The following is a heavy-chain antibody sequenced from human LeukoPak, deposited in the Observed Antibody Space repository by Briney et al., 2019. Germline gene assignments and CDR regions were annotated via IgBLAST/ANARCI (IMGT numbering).Heavy chain of an antibody. CDR3: AAGSDYYDLIYGMDV. Sequence: GASVTVSCKASGFTFTSSAVQWVRQARGQRLEWIGWIVVGSGNTNYAQKFQERVTITRDMSTSTAYMELSSLRSEDTAVYYCAAGSDYYDLIYGMDVWGQGTTVTVSS. D-gene: IGHD3-22*01. J-gene: IGHJ6*02. CDR1: GFTFTSSA. V-gene: IGHV1-58*01. CDR2: IVVGSGNT.